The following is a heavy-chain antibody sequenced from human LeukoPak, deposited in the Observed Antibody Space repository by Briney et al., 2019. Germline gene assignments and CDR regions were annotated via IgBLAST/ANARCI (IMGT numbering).Heavy chain of an antibody. CDR1: GGSISSSSYY. Sequence: SETLSLTCTVSGGSISSSSYYWGWIRQPPGKGLEWIGSIYYSGSTYYNPSLKSRVTISVDTSKNQFSLKLSSVTAADTAVYYCARRVGYYDFWSGYYTYYGMDVWGQGTTVTVSS. J-gene: IGHJ6*02. CDR3: ARRVGYYDFWSGYYTYYGMDV. D-gene: IGHD3-3*01. V-gene: IGHV4-39*01. CDR2: IYYSGST.